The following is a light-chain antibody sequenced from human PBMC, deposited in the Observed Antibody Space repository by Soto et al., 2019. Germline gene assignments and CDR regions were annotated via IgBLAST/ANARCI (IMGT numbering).Light chain of an antibody. CDR2: KAS. V-gene: IGKV1-5*03. CDR3: QQYTSYPYT. CDR1: QSISSY. J-gene: IGKJ2*01. Sequence: DIQMTQSPSTLSASVGDRVTIACRASQSISSYLAWYQQKPGKAPNLLIYKASTLASGVPSRFNGGGSGTDFTLTINSLQPDDSATYFCQQYTSYPYTFGQGPKVHIX.